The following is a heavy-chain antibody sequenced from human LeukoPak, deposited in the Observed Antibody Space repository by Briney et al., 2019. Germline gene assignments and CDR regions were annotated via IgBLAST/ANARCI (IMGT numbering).Heavy chain of an antibody. CDR3: ARGAIVGTVYYFDS. V-gene: IGHV3-21*01. D-gene: IGHD1-26*01. CDR1: GFSFSNYG. CDR2: ITRSSGHI. Sequence: GGSLRLSCAASGFSFSNYGITWVRQAPGKGLEWVSAITRSSGHIYYADSVKGRFTISGDDSKKSVYLQMNSLRADDTAVYYCARGAIVGTVYYFDSWGQGTLGTVSS. J-gene: IGHJ4*02.